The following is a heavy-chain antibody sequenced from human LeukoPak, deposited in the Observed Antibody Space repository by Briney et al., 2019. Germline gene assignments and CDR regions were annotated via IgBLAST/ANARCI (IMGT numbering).Heavy chain of an antibody. D-gene: IGHD3-22*01. J-gene: IGHJ4*02. V-gene: IGHV1-46*01. Sequence: ASVKVSCKASGYTFTSYYMHWVRQAPGQGLEWMGLINPSGGSTSYAQKFQGRVTMTRDTSTSTVYMELSSLRSEDTAVYYCARGEDYYDSSGYPPYFDYWGQGTLVTVSS. CDR1: GYTFTSYY. CDR2: INPSGGST. CDR3: ARGEDYYDSSGYPPYFDY.